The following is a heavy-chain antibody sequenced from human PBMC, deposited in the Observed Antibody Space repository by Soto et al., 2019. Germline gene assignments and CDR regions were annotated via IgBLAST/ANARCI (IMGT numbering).Heavy chain of an antibody. D-gene: IGHD2-2*01. Sequence: EVQLVESGGGLVQPGGSLKLSCAASGFTFSGSAMHWVRQASGKGLEWVGRIRSKANSYATAYAASVKGRFTISRDDSKNTAYLQMNSLKTEDTAVYYCTRAGKLGYCSSTSCSYGMDVWGLGTTVTVSS. V-gene: IGHV3-73*02. J-gene: IGHJ6*02. CDR1: GFTFSGSA. CDR3: TRAGKLGYCSSTSCSYGMDV. CDR2: IRSKANSYAT.